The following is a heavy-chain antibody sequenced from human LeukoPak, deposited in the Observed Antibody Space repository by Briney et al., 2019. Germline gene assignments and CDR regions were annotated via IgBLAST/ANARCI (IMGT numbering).Heavy chain of an antibody. Sequence: SETLSLTCTVSGASISSFYWSWIRQPPGKGLEWIGYIYYSGSTNSNPSLKSRVTISVDTSKNQFSLKVSSVTAADTAGYYCARGTSNVLGHFDWLHMDVWGKGTTVTVS. D-gene: IGHD3-9*01. V-gene: IGHV4-59*01. J-gene: IGHJ6*03. CDR1: GASISSFY. CDR2: IYYSGST. CDR3: ARGTSNVLGHFDWLHMDV.